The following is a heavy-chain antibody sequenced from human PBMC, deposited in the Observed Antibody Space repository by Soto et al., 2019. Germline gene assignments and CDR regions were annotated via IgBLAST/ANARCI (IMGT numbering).Heavy chain of an antibody. CDR3: VRGDYGDYSHWFDP. CDR2: MNPNSGNT. D-gene: IGHD4-17*01. J-gene: IGHJ5*02. V-gene: IGHV1-8*01. Sequence: QVQLVQSGAEVKKPGASVTVSCKASGYTFTKFDINWVRQATGQGLEWMGWMNPNSGNTGYAQKFPGRVTMTRNTYITTAYMELSTLRSEDTAVYYCVRGDYGDYSHWFDPWGQGTLVTVSS. CDR1: GYTFTKFD.